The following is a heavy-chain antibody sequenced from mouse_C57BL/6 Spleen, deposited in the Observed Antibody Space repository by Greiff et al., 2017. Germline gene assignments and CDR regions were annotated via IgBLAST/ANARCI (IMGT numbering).Heavy chain of an antibody. D-gene: IGHD1-1*01. Sequence: ESGPGLVKPSQSLSLTCSVTGYSITSGYYWNWIRQFPGNKLEWMGYISYDGSNNYNPSLKNRISITRDTSENQFFLKLNSVTTEDTATYYCAHYGSSYDYFDYWGQGTTLTVSS. CDR3: AHYGSSYDYFDY. CDR2: ISYDGSN. J-gene: IGHJ2*01. V-gene: IGHV3-6*01. CDR1: GYSITSGYY.